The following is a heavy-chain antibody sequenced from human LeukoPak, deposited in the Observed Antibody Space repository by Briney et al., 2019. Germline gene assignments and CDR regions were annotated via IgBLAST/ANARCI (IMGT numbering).Heavy chain of an antibody. V-gene: IGHV3-11*04. CDR3: ARAKPSIVGATGAFDI. Sequence: GGSLRLSCAASGFTFSEYYMSWIRQAPGKGLEWVSYISSPGTTMFYADSVKGRFTISRDNAKNSLYLQMNSLRAEDTAVYYCARAKPSIVGATGAFDIWGQGTMVTVSS. CDR2: ISSPGTTM. CDR1: GFTFSEYY. J-gene: IGHJ3*02. D-gene: IGHD1-26*01.